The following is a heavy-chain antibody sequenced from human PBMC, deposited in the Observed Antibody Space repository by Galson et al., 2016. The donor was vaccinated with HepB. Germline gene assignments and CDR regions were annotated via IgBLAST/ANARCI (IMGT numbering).Heavy chain of an antibody. Sequence: SLRLSCAVSGFTRDRYAMHWVRLVPGKGLEWVSGISLDTDRIDYADSVKGRFTVSRDKAKNSIYLQMNSLRIEDTALYYCGKDLLPGGLDVWGPGTTVTVSS. CDR3: GKDLLPGGLDV. J-gene: IGHJ6*02. D-gene: IGHD2-15*01. CDR2: ISLDTDRI. CDR1: GFTRDRYA. V-gene: IGHV3-9*01.